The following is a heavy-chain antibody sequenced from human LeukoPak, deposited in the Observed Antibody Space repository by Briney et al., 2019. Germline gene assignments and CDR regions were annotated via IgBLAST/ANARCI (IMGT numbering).Heavy chain of an antibody. V-gene: IGHV3-74*01. CDR1: GFTFRNYW. Sequence: PGGSLRLSCPASGFTFRNYWMHWVRQAPGKGLVWVSRVKGDGSFTDYAASVKGRFTISRDNAKNTLYLQMYSLRAEDTAAYYCVRDGDDYNFDYWGQGSLVTVSS. D-gene: IGHD5-24*01. J-gene: IGHJ4*02. CDR3: VRDGDDYNFDY. CDR2: VKGDGSFT.